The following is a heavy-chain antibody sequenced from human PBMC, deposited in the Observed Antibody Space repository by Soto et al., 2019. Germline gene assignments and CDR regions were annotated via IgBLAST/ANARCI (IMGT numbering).Heavy chain of an antibody. D-gene: IGHD2-15*01. CDR3: ARRGQAAKSTVYYYYYMDV. Sequence: SETLSLTCAVYGGSFSGYYWSWIRQPPGKGLEWIGEINHSGSTNYNPSLKSRVTISVDTSKNQFSLKLSSVTAADTAVYYCARRGQAAKSTVYYYYYMDVWGKGTTVTVSS. J-gene: IGHJ6*03. CDR1: GGSFSGYY. V-gene: IGHV4-34*01. CDR2: INHSGST.